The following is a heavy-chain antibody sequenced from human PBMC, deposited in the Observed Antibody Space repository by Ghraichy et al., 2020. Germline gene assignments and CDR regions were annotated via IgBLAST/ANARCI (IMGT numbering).Heavy chain of an antibody. CDR2: IVVGSGNT. CDR1: GFTFTSSA. J-gene: IGHJ2*01. Sequence: SVKVSCKASGFTFTSSAMQWVRQARGQRLEWIGWIVVGSGNTNYAQKFQERVTITRDMSTSTAYMELSSLRSEDTAVYYCAADPNCSGGSCNVESLVYWYFDLWGRGTLVTVSS. V-gene: IGHV1-58*02. CDR3: AADPNCSGGSCNVESLVYWYFDL. D-gene: IGHD2-15*01.